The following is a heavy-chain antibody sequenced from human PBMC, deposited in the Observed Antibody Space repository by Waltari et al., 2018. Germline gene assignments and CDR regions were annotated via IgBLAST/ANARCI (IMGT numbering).Heavy chain of an antibody. Sequence: QVQLQESGPGLVKPSETLSLTCAVSGYSISSGYYWGWLRQPPGKGLEWIGSIYHSGSTYYNPSLKSRVTISVDTSKNQFSLKLSSVTAADTAVYYCASLSHPTVTTCLLWGQGTLVTVSS. CDR2: IYHSGST. D-gene: IGHD4-17*01. CDR1: GYSISSGYY. CDR3: ASLSHPTVTTCLL. V-gene: IGHV4-38-2*01. J-gene: IGHJ4*02.